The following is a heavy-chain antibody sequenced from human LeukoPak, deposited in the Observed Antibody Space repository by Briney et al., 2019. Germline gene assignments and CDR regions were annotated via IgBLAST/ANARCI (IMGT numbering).Heavy chain of an antibody. V-gene: IGHV4-34*01. Sequence: SETLSLTCAVYGGSFSGFDWSWIRQPPGKGLEWIGEINHSGSTNYNPSLKSRVTISVDTSKNQFSLKLSSVTAADTAVYYCARGRPGDVWGKGTTVTVSS. CDR3: ARGRPGDV. CDR1: GGSFSGFD. CDR2: INHSGST. J-gene: IGHJ6*04.